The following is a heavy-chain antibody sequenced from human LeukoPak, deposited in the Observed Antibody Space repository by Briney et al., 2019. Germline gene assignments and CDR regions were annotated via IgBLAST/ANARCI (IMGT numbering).Heavy chain of an antibody. CDR1: GFTFSSYS. CDR3: TRLVVTANHYYYYYYMDV. Sequence: GGSLRLSCAASGFTFSSYSMNWVRQAPGKGLEWVSSITSSSSYIYYADSVKGRFTISRDDSKNTAYLQMNSLKTEDTAVYYCTRLVVTANHYYYYYYMDVWGKGTTVTVSS. CDR2: ITSSSSYI. J-gene: IGHJ6*03. V-gene: IGHV3-21*04. D-gene: IGHD2-21*02.